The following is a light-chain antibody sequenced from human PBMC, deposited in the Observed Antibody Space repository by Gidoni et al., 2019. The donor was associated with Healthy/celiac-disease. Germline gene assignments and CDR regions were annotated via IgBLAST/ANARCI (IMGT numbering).Light chain of an antibody. J-gene: IGKJ4*01. V-gene: IGKV1-39*01. CDR1: QSISSY. CDR3: QQSYSTPPQT. Sequence: DIQMTQSPSSLSASVGDRVTITCRASQSISSYLNWYQQKPGKAPKLLIYAASSLQSGVPSRFSGSGSGTDFTLTISSLQPEDFATYYCQQSYSTPPQTFXGXTKVXIK. CDR2: AAS.